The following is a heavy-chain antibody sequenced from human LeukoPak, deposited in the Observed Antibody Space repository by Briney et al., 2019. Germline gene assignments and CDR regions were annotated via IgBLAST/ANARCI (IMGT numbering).Heavy chain of an antibody. V-gene: IGHV4-59*08. CDR2: IYNSANT. CDR3: ARRFSSRSDGNGYYYGHDAFDV. J-gene: IGHJ3*01. Sequence: PSETLSLTCSVSGDSISSSYWSWIRQPPGKGPDPIGNIYNSANTNYNPSLQSRVPMSVDTSKSQFSLQLTSVSAADTAVYYCARRFSSRSDGNGYYYGHDAFDVWGQGTLVTVSS. CDR1: GDSISSSY. D-gene: IGHD3-22*01.